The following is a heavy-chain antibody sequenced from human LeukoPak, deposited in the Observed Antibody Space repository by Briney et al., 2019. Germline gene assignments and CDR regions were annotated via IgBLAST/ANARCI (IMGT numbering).Heavy chain of an antibody. J-gene: IGHJ4*02. Sequence: ASVKVSCKASGFIFTAYYIHWVRQAPGQGPEWMGWINFNTGATNYAQKFQGGVTMTRDSSSSTEFMELSSLTSDDTAVYYCARVAGYDGYDPRGYFDYWGQGTLVIVSS. D-gene: IGHD5-12*01. CDR2: INFNTGAT. CDR3: ARVAGYDGYDPRGYFDY. CDR1: GFIFTAYY. V-gene: IGHV1-2*02.